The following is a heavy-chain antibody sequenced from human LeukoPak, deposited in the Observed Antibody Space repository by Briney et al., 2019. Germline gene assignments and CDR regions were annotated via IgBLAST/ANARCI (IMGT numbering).Heavy chain of an antibody. CDR1: GGSISSGGYS. V-gene: IGHV4-30-2*01. Sequence: SETLSLTCAVSGGSISSGGYSWSWIRQPPGKGLEWIGYIYHSGSTYYNPSLKSRVTISVDRSKNQFSLKLSSVTAADTAVYYCARGYWAYDSSGYFDYWGQGTLVTVSS. CDR3: ARGYWAYDSSGYFDY. J-gene: IGHJ4*02. D-gene: IGHD3-22*01. CDR2: IYHSGST.